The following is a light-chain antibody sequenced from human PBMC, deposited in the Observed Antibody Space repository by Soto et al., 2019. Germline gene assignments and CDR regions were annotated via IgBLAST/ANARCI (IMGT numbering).Light chain of an antibody. Sequence: ETVLTQSPGTLSLSPGERASLSCRASQSISGRYLAWYQQKPGQAPRLLIYDASSRATGIPDRFSGSGSGTDFILTISRLEPEDFATYYCQQYNSYSRSFGGGTKVEIK. CDR3: QQYNSYSRS. CDR2: DAS. J-gene: IGKJ4*01. CDR1: QSISGRY. V-gene: IGKV3-20*01.